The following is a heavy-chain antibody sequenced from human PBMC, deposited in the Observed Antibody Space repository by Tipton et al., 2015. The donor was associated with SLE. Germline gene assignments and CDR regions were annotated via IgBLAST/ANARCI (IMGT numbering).Heavy chain of an antibody. D-gene: IGHD6-13*01. CDR3: ASSNGYSSSWYGPYNWFDP. J-gene: IGHJ5*02. CDR2: IYYSGST. V-gene: IGHV4-39*07. CDR1: GGSISSSSYH. Sequence: TLSLTCTVSGGSISSSSYHWGWVRQPPGKGPEWIGSIYYSGSTHYNPSLESRVTISVDTSKNQFSLKLTSVTAADTAVYYCASSNGYSSSWYGPYNWFDPWGQGTLVTVSS.